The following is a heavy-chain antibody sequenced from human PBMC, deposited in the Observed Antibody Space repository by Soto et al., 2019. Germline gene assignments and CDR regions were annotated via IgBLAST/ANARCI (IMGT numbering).Heavy chain of an antibody. Sequence: ASVKVSCKTSGYTFSHYSIHWVRQAPGQRLEWMGWINTGNGDTKYSQALQGRVTITTDTSARTANVELSSLTSEDSAVYYCARDVPKRGYTYFSYYFGMDVWGQGTTVTVSS. CDR3: ARDVPKRGYTYFSYYFGMDV. D-gene: IGHD1-1*01. J-gene: IGHJ6*02. CDR1: GYTFSHYS. CDR2: INTGNGDT. V-gene: IGHV1-3*04.